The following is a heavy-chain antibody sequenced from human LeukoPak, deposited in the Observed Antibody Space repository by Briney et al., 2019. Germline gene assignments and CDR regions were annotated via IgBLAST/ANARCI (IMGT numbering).Heavy chain of an antibody. D-gene: IGHD2-15*01. CDR1: GGSISSSSYY. CDR2: IYYSGST. Sequence: PSETLSLTCTVSGGSISSSSYYWGWIRQPPGKGLEWIGSIYYSGSTHYNPSLKSRVTISVDTSKNQFSLKLSSVTAADTAVYYCARLASKDIVVVVAATRGGLFDYWGQGTLVTVSS. V-gene: IGHV4-39*01. J-gene: IGHJ4*02. CDR3: ARLASKDIVVVVAATRGGLFDY.